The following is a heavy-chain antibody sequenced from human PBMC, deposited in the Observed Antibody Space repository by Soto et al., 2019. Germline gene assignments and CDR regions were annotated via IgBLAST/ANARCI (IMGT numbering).Heavy chain of an antibody. Sequence: QVQLVESGGGVVQPGRPLRLSCAASGFSFSTTGMHWVRQAPGKGLEWVAMISHDGGAVHFADSVKGRFTISRDDSKNTLYLQMNSLRPEDTAVYYCAKDLYSSDWYNYFDPWGQGTLVTVSS. V-gene: IGHV3-30*18. D-gene: IGHD6-19*01. CDR2: ISHDGGAV. J-gene: IGHJ5*02. CDR1: GFSFSTTG. CDR3: AKDLYSSDWYNYFDP.